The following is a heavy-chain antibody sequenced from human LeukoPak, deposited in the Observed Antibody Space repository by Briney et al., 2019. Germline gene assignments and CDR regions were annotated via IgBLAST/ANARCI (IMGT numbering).Heavy chain of an antibody. Sequence: GGSLRLSCAASGFTVSSNYMSWVRQAPGKGLEWVSVIYSGGSTYYADSVKGRFTISRDNSKNTLYLQMNSLRDEDTAVYSCARESWYSSGWYYFDYWAQETLVTVSS. V-gene: IGHV3-66*02. J-gene: IGHJ4*02. D-gene: IGHD6-19*01. CDR3: ARESWYSSGWYYFDY. CDR2: IYSGGST. CDR1: GFTVSSNY.